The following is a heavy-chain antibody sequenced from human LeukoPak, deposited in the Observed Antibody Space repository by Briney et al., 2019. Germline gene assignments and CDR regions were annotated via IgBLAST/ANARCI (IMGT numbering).Heavy chain of an antibody. D-gene: IGHD6-6*01. V-gene: IGHV4-34*01. CDR2: INHSGST. J-gene: IGHJ4*02. CDR3: ASRIAARDY. Sequence: SETLSLTCAVYGGSFSGYYWSWIRQPPGKGLEWIGEINHSGSTNYNSSLKSRVTISVDTSKNQFSLKLSSVTAADTAVYYCASRIAARDYWGQGTLVTVSS. CDR1: GGSFSGYY.